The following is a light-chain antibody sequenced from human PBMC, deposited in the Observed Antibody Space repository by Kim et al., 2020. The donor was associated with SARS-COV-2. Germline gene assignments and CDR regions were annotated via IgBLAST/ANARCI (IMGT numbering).Light chain of an antibody. Sequence: QPVLTQSPSASASLGASVKLTCTLSSGHSNYAIAWHQQQPEKGPRYLMNLNSDGSHSKGDGIPDRFSGSSSGAERYLTISSLQSEDEADYYCQTWGTGLFGGGTQLTVL. J-gene: IGLJ3*02. CDR2: LNSDGSH. V-gene: IGLV4-69*02. CDR3: QTWGTGL. CDR1: SGHSNYA.